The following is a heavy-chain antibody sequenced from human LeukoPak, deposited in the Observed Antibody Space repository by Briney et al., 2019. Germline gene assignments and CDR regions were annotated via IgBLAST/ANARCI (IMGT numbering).Heavy chain of an antibody. Sequence: SETLSLTCAVYGGSFSGYYWSWIRQPPGKGLEWVGEINHSGSTIYNPSLKSRVTISVDTSKNQFSLKLSSVTAADTAVYYCARSYTIFGVAIRIGLNWFDPWGQGTLVTVFS. CDR3: ARSYTIFGVAIRIGLNWFDP. CDR1: GGSFSGYY. V-gene: IGHV4-34*01. CDR2: INHSGST. D-gene: IGHD3-3*01. J-gene: IGHJ5*02.